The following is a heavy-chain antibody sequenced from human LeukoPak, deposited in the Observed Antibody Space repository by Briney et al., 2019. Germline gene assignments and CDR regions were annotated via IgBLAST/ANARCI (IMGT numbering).Heavy chain of an antibody. CDR3: ARDRSSTWGSHLDY. CDR1: GFTFSSYA. D-gene: IGHD7-27*01. V-gene: IGHV3-30-3*01. Sequence: GGSLRLSCAASGFTFSSYAMHWVRQAPGKGLEWVAVISYDGSNKYYADSVKGRFTISRDNSKNTLYLQMNSLRAEDTAVYYCARDRSSTWGSHLDYWGQGTPVTVSS. CDR2: ISYDGSNK. J-gene: IGHJ4*02.